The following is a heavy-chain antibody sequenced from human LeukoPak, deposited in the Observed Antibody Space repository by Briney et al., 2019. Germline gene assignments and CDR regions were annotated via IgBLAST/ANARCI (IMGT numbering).Heavy chain of an antibody. J-gene: IGHJ6*02. CDR1: GGSISTFY. D-gene: IGHD3-16*01. CDR3: ARSTLGSTDYGMDV. Sequence: SETLSLTCTVSGGSISTFYWSWIRQPPGKGLEWIAYISHSGSTSYNPFLKSRVVMSVDTSKNQFSLKLSSVTAADTAVYYCARSTLGSTDYGMDVWGQGTTVTVSS. V-gene: IGHV4-59*01. CDR2: ISHSGST.